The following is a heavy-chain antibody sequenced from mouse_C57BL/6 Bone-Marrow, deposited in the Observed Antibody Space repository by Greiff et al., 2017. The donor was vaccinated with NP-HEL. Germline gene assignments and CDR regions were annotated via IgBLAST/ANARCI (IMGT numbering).Heavy chain of an antibody. D-gene: IGHD4-1*01. J-gene: IGHJ4*01. CDR3: ARFGLTGTGGAMDY. Sequence: VKLKQPGAELVKPGASVKLSCKASGYTFTSYWMHWVKQRPGQGLEWIGMIHPNSGSTNYNEKFKSKATLTVDKSSSTAYMQLSSLTSEDSAVYYCARFGLTGTGGAMDYWGQGTSVTVSS. CDR2: IHPNSGST. CDR1: GYTFTSYW. V-gene: IGHV1-64*01.